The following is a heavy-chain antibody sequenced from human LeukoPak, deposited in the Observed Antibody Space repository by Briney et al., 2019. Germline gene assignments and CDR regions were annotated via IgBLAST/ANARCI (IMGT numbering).Heavy chain of an antibody. J-gene: IGHJ4*02. CDR2: IYTSGST. CDR3: AKTPMATNYIDS. CDR1: GGSISSYY. Sequence: SETLSLTCTVSGGSISSYYWSWIRQPAGKGLEWIGRIYTSGSTNYNPSLKSRVTMSVDTSKNQFSLKLSSVTAADTAVYYCAKTPMATNYIDSWGQGTLVTVSS. D-gene: IGHD5-24*01. V-gene: IGHV4-4*07.